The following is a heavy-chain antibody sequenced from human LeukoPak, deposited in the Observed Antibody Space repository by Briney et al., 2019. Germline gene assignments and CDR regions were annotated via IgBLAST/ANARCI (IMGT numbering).Heavy chain of an antibody. J-gene: IGHJ4*02. V-gene: IGHV3-21*01. CDR3: ARGRRDPRDFDY. CDR2: ISSSSSYI. CDR1: GFTFSSYS. Sequence: PGGSLRLSCVASGFTFSSYSMNWVRQAPGKGLEWVSSISSSSSYIYYADSVKGRFTISRDNAKNSLYLQMNSLRAEDTAVYYCARGRRDPRDFDYWGQGTLVTVSS.